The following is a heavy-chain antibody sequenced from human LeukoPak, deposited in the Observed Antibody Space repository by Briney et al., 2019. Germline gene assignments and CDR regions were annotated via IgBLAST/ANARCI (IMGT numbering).Heavy chain of an antibody. J-gene: IGHJ4*02. CDR2: IMPIFGTA. CDR3: ASPHSSDWRYFDY. V-gene: IGHV1-69*01. D-gene: IGHD6-19*01. Sequence: VKVSCKASGGTLSSYAISWVRQAPGHWLEWVGVIMPIFGTANYAQKFQGRVTITADESTSTAYMELSSLRAEDTAVYYCASPHSSDWRYFDYGGKGTLVTVSS. CDR1: GGTLSSYA.